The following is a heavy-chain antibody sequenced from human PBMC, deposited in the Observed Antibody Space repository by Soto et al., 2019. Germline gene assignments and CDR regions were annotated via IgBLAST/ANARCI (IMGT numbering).Heavy chain of an antibody. V-gene: IGHV1-69*01. Sequence: QVHLVQSGAEVKKSGSSVRVSCTASGGTFTNDAISWVRQAPGQGLEWLGRIIPFFGTPDYSQSFQGRLTITADESTGTAYMDRRSLRSDDTAVYYCAREVVTETTLGYFDFWGQGTLVTVSS. J-gene: IGHJ4*02. CDR3: AREVVTETTLGYFDF. D-gene: IGHD2-21*02. CDR1: GGTFTNDA. CDR2: IIPFFGTP.